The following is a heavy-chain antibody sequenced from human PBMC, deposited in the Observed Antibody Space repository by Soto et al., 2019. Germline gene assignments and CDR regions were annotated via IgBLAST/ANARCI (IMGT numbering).Heavy chain of an antibody. CDR3: ATREYYFDN. CDR1: GFRFSDHS. J-gene: IGHJ4*02. CDR2: ISSTLSTI. Sequence: EVQLVESGGGLVQPGGSLRLSCAGSGFRFSDHSMNWVRQAPGRGLEWISYISSTLSTIYYADSVKGRFTVSRDSAKNSLYLQMNSLRSEDTAVYYCATREYYFDNWGQGTLVTVSS. V-gene: IGHV3-48*01.